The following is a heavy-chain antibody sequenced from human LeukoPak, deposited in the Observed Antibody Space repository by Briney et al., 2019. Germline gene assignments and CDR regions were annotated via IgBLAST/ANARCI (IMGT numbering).Heavy chain of an antibody. J-gene: IGHJ4*02. CDR2: TYYRAEWYS. CDR1: GDSVSTYSAS. V-gene: IGHV6-1*01. D-gene: IGHD2-2*01. Sequence: SQTLSLTCAVFGDSVSTYSASWNWIRQSPSRGLEWLGRTYYRAEWYSDYAMSVKSRITITPDTSKNHFSLQLSSVTPEDTAVYYCARALGYCSRTSCYAFDSWGQGTLVTVSS. CDR3: ARALGYCSRTSCYAFDS.